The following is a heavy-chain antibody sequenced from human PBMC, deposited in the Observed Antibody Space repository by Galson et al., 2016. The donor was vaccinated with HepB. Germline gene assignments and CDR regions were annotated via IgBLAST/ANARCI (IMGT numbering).Heavy chain of an antibody. J-gene: IGHJ5*01. CDR1: GYTFTSYG. CDR3: ARELCPYNDCGNYYADDWLDS. V-gene: IGHV1-18*01. D-gene: IGHD3-22*01. Sequence: SVKVSCKASGYTFTSYGISWVRQAPGQGLEWMGWISTNNDYTKYAQKFQGRVTMTTDTSTSTAYMELRSLTSDDTAVYYCARELCPYNDCGNYYADDWLDSWGQGTLVTVSS. CDR2: ISTNNDYT.